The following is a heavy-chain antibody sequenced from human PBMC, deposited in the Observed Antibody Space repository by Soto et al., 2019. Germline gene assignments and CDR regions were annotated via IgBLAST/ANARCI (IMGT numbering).Heavy chain of an antibody. V-gene: IGHV1-46*01. D-gene: IGHD1-26*01. CDR3: ARDESGGQGY. J-gene: IGHJ4*02. CDR1: GYTFTIYY. CDR2: TNPSGGST. Sequence: APVKVSCKASGYTFTIYYMHWVRQAPGQGLEWMERTNPSGGSTSYAQKFQGRVAMTRDTSTSTVYMELSSLRSEDTAVYYCARDESGGQGYGGQGTLVTVS.